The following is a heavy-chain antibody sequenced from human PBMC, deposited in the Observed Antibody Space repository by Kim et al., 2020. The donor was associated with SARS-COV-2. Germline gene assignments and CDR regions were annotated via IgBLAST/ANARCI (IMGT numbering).Heavy chain of an antibody. J-gene: IGHJ3*02. CDR3: ASRDGLELLWFAGNAFDI. V-gene: IGHV4-39*07. D-gene: IGHD3-10*01. Sequence: KSRVTISVDTSKNQFSLKLSSVTAADTAVYYCASRDGLELLWFAGNAFDIWGQGTMVTVSS.